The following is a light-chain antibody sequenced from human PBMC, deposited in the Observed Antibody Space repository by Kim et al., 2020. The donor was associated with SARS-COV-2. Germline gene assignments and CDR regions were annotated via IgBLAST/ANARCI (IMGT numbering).Light chain of an antibody. V-gene: IGKV3-15*01. CDR1: RSIRSD. J-gene: IGKJ4*01. CDR2: GGS. Sequence: VSRGRRATPSCGASRSIRSDLAWYQQRPGQAPRLLVYGGSTRATGVPLRISGSGSGTHFTLIVSSLQPEDSGVYYCQQYNNWPLTFGGGTKVDIK. CDR3: QQYNNWPLT.